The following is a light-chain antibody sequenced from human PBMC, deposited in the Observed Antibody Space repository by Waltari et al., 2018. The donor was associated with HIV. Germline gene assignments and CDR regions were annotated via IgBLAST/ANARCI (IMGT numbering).Light chain of an antibody. Sequence: IVMTQSPATLSVSPGERATLSCRASKSVNTNLAWYQQKPGQAPRLLIYDVSTRATGIPARFSGSGSGTEFTLTISSLQSEDFAIYYCQQYNNWLTFGGGTKVEIK. J-gene: IGKJ4*01. CDR3: QQYNNWLT. V-gene: IGKV3-15*01. CDR1: KSVNTN. CDR2: DVS.